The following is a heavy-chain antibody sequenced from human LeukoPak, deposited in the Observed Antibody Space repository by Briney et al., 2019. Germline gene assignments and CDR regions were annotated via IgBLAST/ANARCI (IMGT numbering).Heavy chain of an antibody. CDR3: ARSDDILTGYSTESYYFDY. CDR2: INPNSGGT. D-gene: IGHD3-9*01. J-gene: IGHJ4*02. CDR1: GYTFTRYY. Sequence: ASVKVSCKASGYTFTRYYMHWVRQAPGQGLEWMGWINPNSGGTNYAQKFQGRVTMTRDTSISTAYMELSRLRSDDTAVYYCARSDDILTGYSTESYYFDYWGQGTLVTVSS. V-gene: IGHV1-2*02.